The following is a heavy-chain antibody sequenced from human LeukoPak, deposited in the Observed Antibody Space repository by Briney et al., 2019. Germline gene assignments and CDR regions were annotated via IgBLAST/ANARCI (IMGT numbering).Heavy chain of an antibody. V-gene: IGHV1-18*01. CDR2: ISAYNGKT. CDR1: GYEFSSYG. J-gene: IGHJ3*02. D-gene: IGHD3-16*02. CDR3: AKDSPRDDYVRGSYRYSRRGLDI. Sequence: ASVKASCKASGYEFSSYGISWVRQAPGQGLEWMGWISAYNGKTKYAEKFQGRLTMTTETSTSTAYMELRSLTSADTAVYYCAKDSPRDDYVRGSYRYSRRGLDIWGQGTLVTASS.